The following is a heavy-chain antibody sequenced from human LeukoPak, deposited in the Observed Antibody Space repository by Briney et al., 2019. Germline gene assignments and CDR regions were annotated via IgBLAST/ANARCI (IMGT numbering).Heavy chain of an antibody. CDR3: ASRPEPHQVDYYYGSGSYSSSNFDY. CDR1: GGSFSGYY. CDR2: INHSGST. D-gene: IGHD3-10*01. J-gene: IGHJ4*02. V-gene: IGHV4-34*01. Sequence: SETLSPTCAVYGGSFSGYYWSWIRQPPGKGLEWIGEINHSGSTNYNPSLKSRVTISVDTSKNQFSLKLSSVTAADTAVYYCASRPEPHQVDYYYGSGSYSSSNFDYWGQGTLVTVSS.